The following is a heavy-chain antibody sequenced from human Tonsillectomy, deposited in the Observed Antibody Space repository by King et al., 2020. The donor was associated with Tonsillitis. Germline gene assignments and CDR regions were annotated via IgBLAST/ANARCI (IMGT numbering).Heavy chain of an antibody. CDR2: IDPSESYT. V-gene: IGHV5-10-1*03. CDR1: GYTFTSYW. J-gene: IGHJ4*02. Sequence: VQLVESGAEVKKPGESLRISCKGSGYTFTSYWINWVRQMPGKGLEWMGNIDPSESYTNNSPSFQGHVTISADKSISTAYLQWRGLKASDTAMYYCASTVDMAIMADYWGQGTLVTVSS. CDR3: ASTVDMAIMADY. D-gene: IGHD5-24*01.